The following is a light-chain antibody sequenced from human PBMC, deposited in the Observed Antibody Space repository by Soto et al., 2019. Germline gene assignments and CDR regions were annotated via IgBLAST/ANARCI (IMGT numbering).Light chain of an antibody. CDR2: NNN. J-gene: IGLJ1*01. CDR1: SSNIGINT. Sequence: QCVLTQPPSASETPGERVTISCXGXSSNIGINTVDWFQQLPGTAPKLHIYNNNQRPSGVPDRFSGSKSGTSASLAISGLQSEDESDYYCAAWDDSLNGYVFGTGTKV. CDR3: AAWDDSLNGYV. V-gene: IGLV1-44*01.